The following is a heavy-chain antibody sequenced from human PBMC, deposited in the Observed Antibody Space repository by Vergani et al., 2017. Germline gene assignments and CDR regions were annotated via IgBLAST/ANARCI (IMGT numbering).Heavy chain of an antibody. CDR1: GGNIDFSA. D-gene: IGHD2-2*01. CDR3: ARGANLVLDPAAMAFDM. J-gene: IGHJ3*02. V-gene: IGHV3-9*01. CDR2: VSWNSDNI. Sequence: EVHLVESGGGLVQPGRSLRLSCVASGGNIDFSAMHWVRQAPGKGLEWVSGVSWNSDNIQYADSVKGRFTISRDNAKNSLYLQVNSLRAEDTALYYCARGANLVLDPAAMAFDMWGQGTMVTVSS.